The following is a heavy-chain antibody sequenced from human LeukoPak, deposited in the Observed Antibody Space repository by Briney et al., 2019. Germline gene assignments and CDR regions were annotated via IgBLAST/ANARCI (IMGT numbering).Heavy chain of an antibody. J-gene: IGHJ4*02. CDR1: GFTLTNHA. CDR3: AREVSEGFDF. D-gene: IGHD3-22*01. CDR2: FGTRSTSV. Sequence: GGSLRLSCAVSGFTLTNHAVSWVRQAPGKGLEWVSSFGTRSTSVYHAGSVKGRFAISRDNAKNSLYLQMNSLRAEDTALYYCAREVSEGFDFWGQGTLVTVSS. V-gene: IGHV3-21*01.